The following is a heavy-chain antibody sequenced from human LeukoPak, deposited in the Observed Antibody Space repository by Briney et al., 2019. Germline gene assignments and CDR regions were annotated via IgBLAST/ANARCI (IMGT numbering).Heavy chain of an antibody. Sequence: ASVKVSCKVSGYTLTELSMHWVRQAPGQGLEWMGIINPSGGSTSYAQKFQGRVTMTRDMSTSTVYMELSSLRSEDTAVYYCAREGSVVVVISYFDYWGQGTLVTVSS. J-gene: IGHJ4*02. CDR2: INPSGGST. CDR3: AREGSVVVVISYFDY. V-gene: IGHV1-46*01. D-gene: IGHD3-22*01. CDR1: GYTLTELS.